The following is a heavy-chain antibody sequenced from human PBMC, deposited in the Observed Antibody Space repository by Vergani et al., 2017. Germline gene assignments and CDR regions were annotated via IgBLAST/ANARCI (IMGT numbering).Heavy chain of an antibody. CDR3: ARSIVSLNPPDYFDN. V-gene: IGHV4-59*01. CDR2: VEDSGYF. J-gene: IGHJ4*02. CDR1: GGSLSGYY. Sequence: QVQLQESGPGLVRPSETLSLTCTVSGGSLSGYYWNWIRQTPGEGLEWIGYVEDSGYFNYNPSLKTRVSMSSDTSNNQFSLMLSSVTVADTALYYCARSIVSLNPPDYFDNWGQGTLVTVSS. D-gene: IGHD1-14*01.